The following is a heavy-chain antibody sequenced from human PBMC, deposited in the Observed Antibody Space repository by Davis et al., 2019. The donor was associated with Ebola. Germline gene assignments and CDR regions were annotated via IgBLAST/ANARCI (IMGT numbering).Heavy chain of an antibody. CDR3: ARDPIGYCSGGSCLFPWFDP. CDR2: INTNTGNP. V-gene: IGHV7-4-1*02. J-gene: IGHJ5*02. Sequence: AASVKVSCKASGYTFTSYAMNWVRQAPGQGLEWMGWINTNTGNPTYAQGFTGRFVFSLDTSVSTAYLQISSLKAEDTAVYYCARDPIGYCSGGSCLFPWFDPWGQGTLVTVSS. D-gene: IGHD2-15*01. CDR1: GYTFTSYA.